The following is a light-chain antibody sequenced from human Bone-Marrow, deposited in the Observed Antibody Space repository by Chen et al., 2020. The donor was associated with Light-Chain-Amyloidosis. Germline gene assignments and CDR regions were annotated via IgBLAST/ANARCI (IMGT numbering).Light chain of an antibody. J-gene: IGKJ4*01. CDR1: QSISSW. V-gene: IGKV1-5*03. CDR3: QQYNSYPLT. CDR2: KAS. Sequence: DIQMTQSPSTLSASVGDRVTITCRASQSISSWLAWYQQKPGKAPKLLIYKASSLESGVPSRFSGSGSGTEFTLTISSLQPDDLATYFCQQYNSYPLTFGGGTKVEIK.